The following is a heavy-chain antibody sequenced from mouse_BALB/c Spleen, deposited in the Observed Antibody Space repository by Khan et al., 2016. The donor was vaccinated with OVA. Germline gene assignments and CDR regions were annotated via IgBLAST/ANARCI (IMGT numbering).Heavy chain of an antibody. Sequence: QIQLVQSGPELKKPGETVKISCKASGYTFTNYGMNWVKQAPGKGLKWMGWINTYTGEPTYADDFKGRFAFSLETSASTAFLQINNLKNEDTATXCGATRGCSSDFDYWGQGTTLTVSS. J-gene: IGHJ2*01. CDR1: GYTFTNYG. CDR2: INTYTGEP. CDR3: ATRGCSSDFDY. V-gene: IGHV9-3-1*01. D-gene: IGHD6-1*01.